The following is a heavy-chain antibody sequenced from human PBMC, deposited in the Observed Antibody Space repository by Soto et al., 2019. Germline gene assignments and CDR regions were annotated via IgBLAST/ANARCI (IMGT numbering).Heavy chain of an antibody. CDR1: AGTFDTYS. J-gene: IGHJ4*02. V-gene: IGHV1-69*02. CDR2: TIPAIDLI. CDR3: ARTGSFDY. D-gene: IGHD3-10*01. Sequence: QVQLVQSGAEVKKPGASVKVSCKASAGTFDTYSIMWVRQAPGQGLEWMGRTIPAIDLINYAQKFQGRSTITVDKSTTTVYMELRSLRYEDTAIYYCARTGSFDYWGQGTLVTVSS.